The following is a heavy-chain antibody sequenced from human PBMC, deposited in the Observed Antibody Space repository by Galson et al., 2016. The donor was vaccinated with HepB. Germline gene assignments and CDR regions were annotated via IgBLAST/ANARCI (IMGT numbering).Heavy chain of an antibody. D-gene: IGHD3/OR15-3a*01. Sequence: SLRLSCAASGLASSYYGMTWVRQAPGKGLEWVSTIGGGRNRDTHSAESVKGRFTISRDNSKNTLYLQMNSLIDDDTAIYFCAIDPSQWDNDFVDYWGRGTLVTVSS. V-gene: IGHV3-23*01. CDR1: GLASSYYG. J-gene: IGHJ4*02. CDR2: IGGGRNRDT. CDR3: AIDPSQWDNDFVDY.